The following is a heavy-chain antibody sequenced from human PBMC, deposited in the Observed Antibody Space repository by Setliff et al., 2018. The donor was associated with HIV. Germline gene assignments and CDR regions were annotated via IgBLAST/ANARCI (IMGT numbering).Heavy chain of an antibody. CDR3: ARHGEYNYDKYFHY. CDR1: GFTFSSAW. Sequence: PGGSLRLSCAASGFTFSSAWMGWVRQAPAKGLEWVANISPDGSATYYVDSVKGRFTISRDNAKSSLYLQMNSLRAGDTAMYFCARHGEYNYDKYFHYWGQGTLVTVSS. CDR2: ISPDGSAT. V-gene: IGHV3-7*01. J-gene: IGHJ4*02. D-gene: IGHD3-22*01.